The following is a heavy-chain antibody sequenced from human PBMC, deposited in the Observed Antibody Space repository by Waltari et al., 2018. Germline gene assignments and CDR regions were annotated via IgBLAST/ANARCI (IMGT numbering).Heavy chain of an antibody. D-gene: IGHD3-22*01. Sequence: EVQLVESGGGLVQPGGSLRLSCAASGFTFSSYSMNWVRQAPGKGLEWVSYISSSSSTIYYADSVKGRFTISRDNAKNSLYLQMNSLRAEDTAVYYCALEGYYYDSSGYYYDYYYYYMDVWGKGTTVTVSS. CDR2: ISSSSSTI. J-gene: IGHJ6*03. V-gene: IGHV3-48*04. CDR3: ALEGYYYDSSGYYYDYYYYYMDV. CDR1: GFTFSSYS.